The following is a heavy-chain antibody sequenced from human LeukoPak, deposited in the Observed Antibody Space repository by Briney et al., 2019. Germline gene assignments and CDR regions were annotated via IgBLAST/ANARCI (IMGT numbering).Heavy chain of an antibody. CDR2: INPSSGGT. D-gene: IGHD1-26*01. V-gene: IGHV1-2*02. CDR1: DLTFTDYY. J-gene: IGHJ3*02. Sequence: ASVKVSCTPSDLTFTDYYIHWVRQAPGQGLEWMGWINPSSGGTNYAQKFQGRVTMTRYPSISTSYMELSRLTSADPAVYYCARWRAKWASDAFDIWGQGTMVTVSS. CDR3: ARWRAKWASDAFDI.